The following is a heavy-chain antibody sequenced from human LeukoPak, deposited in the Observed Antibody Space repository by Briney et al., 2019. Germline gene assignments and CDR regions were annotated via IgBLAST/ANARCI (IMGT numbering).Heavy chain of an antibody. J-gene: IGHJ4*02. Sequence: SETLSLTCTVSGGSISSSSYYWGWIRQPPGKGLGWIGSIYYSGSTYYNPSLKSRVTISVDTSKNQFSLKLSSVTAADTAVYYCARLTSDLDYFDYWGQGTLVTVSS. CDR1: GGSISSSSYY. CDR2: IYYSGST. CDR3: ARLTSDLDYFDY. V-gene: IGHV4-39*01. D-gene: IGHD2-2*01.